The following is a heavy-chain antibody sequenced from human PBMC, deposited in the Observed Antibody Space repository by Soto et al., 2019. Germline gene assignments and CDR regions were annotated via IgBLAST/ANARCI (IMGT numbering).Heavy chain of an antibody. CDR1: GDSVSSNSAA. D-gene: IGHD6-19*01. V-gene: IGHV6-1*01. J-gene: IGHJ4*02. CDR3: ASAGYSSGWYRGYYFDY. CDR2: TYYRSKWYN. Sequence: SHTLSLTCVISGDSVSSNSAACNWITQSPSKALEWLGMTYYRSKWYNDYAVSVKSRITLDPDTSKTQSSLQLNSVTPEDTAVYYCASAGYSSGWYRGYYFDYWGQGTLVTVSS.